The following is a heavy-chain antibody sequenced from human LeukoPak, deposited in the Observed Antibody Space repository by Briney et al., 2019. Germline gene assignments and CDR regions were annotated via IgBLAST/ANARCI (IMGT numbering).Heavy chain of an antibody. D-gene: IGHD4-23*01. CDR1: GYIFTGYY. V-gene: IGHV1-2*02. CDR3: ARDQGHGGNSWDY. J-gene: IGHJ4*02. Sequence: ASVKVSCKASGYIFTGYYMHWVRQAPGQGLEWLGWINPNSGGTNYAQNFQGRVTMTRDTSISTAYMELSRLRSDDTAVYYCARDQGHGGNSWDYWGQGTLVTVSS. CDR2: INPNSGGT.